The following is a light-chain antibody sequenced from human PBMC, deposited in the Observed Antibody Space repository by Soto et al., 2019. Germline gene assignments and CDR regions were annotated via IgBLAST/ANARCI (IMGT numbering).Light chain of an antibody. Sequence: SYELTQPPSVSVAPGKTARITCGGNNIGSKSVHWYQQKPGQAPVLVIYYDXXRPXXXXXRFXXXNSGNTATLTISRVEAGXEADYYCQVWDSSSDHLYVFGTGTKLTVL. CDR1: NIGSKS. J-gene: IGLJ1*01. CDR2: YDX. V-gene: IGLV3-21*04. CDR3: QVWDSSSDHLYV.